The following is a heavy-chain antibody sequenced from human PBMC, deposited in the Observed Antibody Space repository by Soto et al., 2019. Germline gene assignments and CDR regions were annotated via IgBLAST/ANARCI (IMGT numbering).Heavy chain of an antibody. Sequence: PSETLSLTCTVSGGSVSSGSYFWSWMRQAPGKGLEWIGHIYFTGNTNYNPSLKSRVTMSVDTSKHQFSLNLSSVTAADTAVYYCARLGVRARGGQFDPWGQGTLVAVSS. J-gene: IGHJ5*02. CDR2: IYFTGNT. CDR1: GGSVSSGSYF. D-gene: IGHD3-16*01. CDR3: ARLGVRARGGQFDP. V-gene: IGHV4-61*01.